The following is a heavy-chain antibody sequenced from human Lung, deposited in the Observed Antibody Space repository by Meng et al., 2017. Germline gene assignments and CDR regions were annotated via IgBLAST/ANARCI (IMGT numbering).Heavy chain of an antibody. CDR2: IYYSGST. J-gene: IGHJ4*02. CDR1: GGSTSSYY. CDR3: ASFRD. V-gene: IGHV4-59*01. Sequence: QGQLQESGPGLVKPSETLSLTCTVSGGSTSSYYWSWIRQPPGKGLEWIGYIYYSGSTNYNPSLKSRVTISVDTSKNQFSLKLSSVTAADTAVYYCASFRDWGQGTLVTASS.